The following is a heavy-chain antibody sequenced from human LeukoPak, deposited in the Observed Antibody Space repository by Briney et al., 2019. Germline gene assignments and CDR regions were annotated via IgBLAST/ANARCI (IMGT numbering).Heavy chain of an antibody. Sequence: ASVKVSCKASGYTFTSYAMHWVRQAPGQRLEWMGWINAGNGNTKYSQKFQGRVTLTRNTSITTAYMEVSSLRSEDTAVYYCARASIPLGYCSGGSCYRPNYFDYWGQGTLVTVSS. V-gene: IGHV1-3*01. D-gene: IGHD2-15*01. CDR2: INAGNGNT. CDR1: GYTFTSYA. J-gene: IGHJ4*02. CDR3: ARASIPLGYCSGGSCYRPNYFDY.